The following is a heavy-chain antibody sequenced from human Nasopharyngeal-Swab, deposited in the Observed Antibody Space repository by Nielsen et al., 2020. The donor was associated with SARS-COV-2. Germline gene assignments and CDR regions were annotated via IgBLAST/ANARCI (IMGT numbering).Heavy chain of an antibody. CDR2: IDPSDSYT. CDR3: ARVGRYCSGGSCYSGY. V-gene: IGHV5-10-1*01. D-gene: IGHD2-15*01. J-gene: IGHJ4*02. Sequence: GESLKISCKGSGYSFTSYWISWVRQMPGKGLEWMGRIDPSDSYTNYSPSFQGHVTLSADKSISTAYLQWSSLKASDTAMYYCARVGRYCSGGSCYSGYWGQGTLVTVSS. CDR1: GYSFTSYW.